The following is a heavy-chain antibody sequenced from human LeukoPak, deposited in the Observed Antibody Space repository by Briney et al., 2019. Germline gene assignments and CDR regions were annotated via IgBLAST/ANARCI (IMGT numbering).Heavy chain of an antibody. J-gene: IGHJ4*02. D-gene: IGHD3-3*01. Sequence: SEPLSLPCTVSGGSIISSSYYWGWIRQPPGKGLEWIGSIYYSGSTYYNPSLKSRVTISVDTSKSQFSLKLSSVTAADTAVYYCAIQYDFWSGYYDYWGQGTLVTVSS. CDR3: AIQYDFWSGYYDY. CDR2: IYYSGST. V-gene: IGHV4-39*07. CDR1: GGSIISSSYY.